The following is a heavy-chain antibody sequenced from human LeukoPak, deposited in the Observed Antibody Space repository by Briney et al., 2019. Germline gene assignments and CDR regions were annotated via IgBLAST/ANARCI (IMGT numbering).Heavy chain of an antibody. CDR1: GGSFSGYY. J-gene: IGHJ6*03. V-gene: IGHV4-34*01. CDR2: INHSGST. D-gene: IGHD6-19*01. CDR3: ARGRSMALGYSSGYRTSYYYYMDV. Sequence: PSETLSLTCTVSGGSFSGYYWSWIRQPPGKGLEWIGEINHSGSTNYNPSLKSRVTISVDTSKNQFSLKLSSVTAADTAVYYCARGRSMALGYSSGYRTSYYYYMDVWGKGTTVTVSS.